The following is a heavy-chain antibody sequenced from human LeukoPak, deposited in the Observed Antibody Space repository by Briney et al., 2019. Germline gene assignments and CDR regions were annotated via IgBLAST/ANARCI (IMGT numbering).Heavy chain of an antibody. D-gene: IGHD3-10*01. CDR1: GGSISSSSYY. CDR2: IYYSGST. CDR3: ARGARYYGSGSYYLRGPFDY. Sequence: SETLSLTCTVSGGSISSSSYYWGWIRQPPGKGLEWIGSIYYSGSTYYNPSLKSRVTISVDTSKNQFSLKLSSVTAADTAVYYCARGARYYGSGSYYLRGPFDYWGQGTLVTVSS. V-gene: IGHV4-39*01. J-gene: IGHJ4*02.